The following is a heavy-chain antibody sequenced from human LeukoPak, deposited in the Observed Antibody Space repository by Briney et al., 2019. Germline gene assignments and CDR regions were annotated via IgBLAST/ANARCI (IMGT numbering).Heavy chain of an antibody. Sequence: GASVKVSCKASGYTFTGYYMHWVRQAPGQGLEWMGWINPNSGGTNYAQKFQGRVTMTRDTSIGTAYMELSRLRSDDTAVYYCARRVRTTVTTFYYYYMDVWGKGTTVTISS. CDR1: GYTFTGYY. CDR2: INPNSGGT. CDR3: ARRVRTTVTTFYYYYMDV. V-gene: IGHV1-2*02. D-gene: IGHD4-17*01. J-gene: IGHJ6*03.